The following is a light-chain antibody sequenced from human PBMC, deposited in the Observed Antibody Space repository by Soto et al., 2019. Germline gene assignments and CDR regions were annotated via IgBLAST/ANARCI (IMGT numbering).Light chain of an antibody. CDR2: VAS. V-gene: IGKV1-13*02. CDR1: QGISSA. CDR3: QQFNSYPLT. J-gene: IGKJ4*01. Sequence: ALQLTQSPSSLSASVGDRVTITCRASQGISSALAWYQYKPGKAPKLLIYVASSLESGVPSRFSGSGSGTDFTLTISSLQPEDFAIYYCQQFNSYPLTFGGGTKVEIK.